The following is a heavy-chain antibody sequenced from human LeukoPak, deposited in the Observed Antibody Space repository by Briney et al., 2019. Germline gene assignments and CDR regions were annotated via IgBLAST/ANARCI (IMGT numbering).Heavy chain of an antibody. Sequence: PSETLSLTCTVSGSSVSSGSYYCSWIRQPPGKGLEWIGYIYYSGSTNYNPSLKSRVTISVDTSKNQFSLKLSSVTAADTAVYYCARGPYYYDSSGYAYYYYGMDVWGQGTTVTVSS. CDR3: ARGPYYYDSSGYAYYYYGMDV. CDR2: IYYSGST. J-gene: IGHJ6*02. D-gene: IGHD3-22*01. CDR1: GSSVSSGSYY. V-gene: IGHV4-61*01.